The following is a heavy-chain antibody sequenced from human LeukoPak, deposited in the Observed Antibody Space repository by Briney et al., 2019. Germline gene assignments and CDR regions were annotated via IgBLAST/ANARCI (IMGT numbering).Heavy chain of an antibody. CDR1: GFSLSNARMG. Sequence: SGPVLVKPTETLTLTCTASGFSLSNARMGVSWIRQPPGKALEWLAHIFSNDEKSYSTSLKSRLTISKDTSKSQVVLTMTNMDPVDTATYYCARIQAAAGPQLDYWGQGTLVTVSS. CDR2: IFSNDEK. J-gene: IGHJ4*02. V-gene: IGHV2-26*01. D-gene: IGHD6-13*01. CDR3: ARIQAAAGPQLDY.